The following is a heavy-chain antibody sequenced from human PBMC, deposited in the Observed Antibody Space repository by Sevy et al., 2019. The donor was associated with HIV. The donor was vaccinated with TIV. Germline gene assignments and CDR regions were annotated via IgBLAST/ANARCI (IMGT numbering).Heavy chain of an antibody. CDR3: ARAVAGAESI. CDR1: GFTFSRSW. D-gene: IGHD6-19*01. Sequence: GGSLRLSCAASGFTFSRSWMNWVRQAPWKGLEWVTNIKQDGSEIYYVDSVKGRFIISRDNAKSSVFLQMNSLRAEDTAVYYCARAVAGAESIWGQGTLVTVSS. J-gene: IGHJ4*02. CDR2: IKQDGSEI. V-gene: IGHV3-7*01.